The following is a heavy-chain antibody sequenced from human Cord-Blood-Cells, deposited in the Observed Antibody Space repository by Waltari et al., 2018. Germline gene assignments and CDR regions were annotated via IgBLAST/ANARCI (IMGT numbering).Heavy chain of an antibody. V-gene: IGHV4-34*01. CDR2: INHSGST. Sequence: QVQLQPWGAGLLKPSETLSLTCAVYGGSFSGYYWSWIRQPPGKGLEWIGEINHSGSTNYNPALKSRVTISVDTSKNQFSLKLSSVTAADTAVYYCAREVVVAATPGGAFDIWGQGTMVTVSS. CDR3: AREVVVAATPGGAFDI. J-gene: IGHJ3*02. CDR1: GGSFSGYY. D-gene: IGHD2-15*01.